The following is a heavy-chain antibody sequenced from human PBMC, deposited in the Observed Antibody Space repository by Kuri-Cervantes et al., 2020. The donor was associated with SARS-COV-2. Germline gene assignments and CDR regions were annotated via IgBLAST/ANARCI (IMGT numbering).Heavy chain of an antibody. Sequence: SLKISCVVSGFTFDDYTMHWVRQPPGKGLEWVSGISWNSGNIAYADSVKGRFTISRDNSKNTLYLQMNSLRAEDTAVYYCARGWEYSSSSYYYGMDVWGQGTTVTVSS. CDR1: GFTFDDYT. CDR2: ISWNSGNI. D-gene: IGHD6-6*01. CDR3: ARGWEYSSSSYYYGMDV. J-gene: IGHJ6*02. V-gene: IGHV3-9*01.